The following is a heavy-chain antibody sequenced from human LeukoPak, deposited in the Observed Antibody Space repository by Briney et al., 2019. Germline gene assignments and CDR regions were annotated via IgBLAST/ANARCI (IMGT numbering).Heavy chain of an antibody. Sequence: LPGGSLRLSCAASGFTFSSYWMSWVRQAPGKGLEWAANIKQDGSEKYYVASVTGRFTIFRDNAKNSLYLQMNSLRAEDTAVYYCASDHGYQGYWGQGTLVTVSS. D-gene: IGHD5-24*01. CDR1: GFTFSSYW. CDR2: IKQDGSEK. V-gene: IGHV3-7*01. J-gene: IGHJ4*02. CDR3: ASDHGYQGY.